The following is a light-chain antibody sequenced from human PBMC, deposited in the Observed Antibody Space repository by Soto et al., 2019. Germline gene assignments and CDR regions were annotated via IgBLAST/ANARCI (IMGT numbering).Light chain of an antibody. J-gene: IGKJ3*01. CDR2: DAS. CDR3: QQYNGPFT. CDR1: QSISSW. Sequence: DIQMTQSPSTRSASVGDRVTITCRASQSISSWLAWYQKKPGKAPKLLIYDASSLESGVPSRFSGSGSGTEFTLTISSLQPDDFATYYCQQYNGPFTFGPGTKVDIK. V-gene: IGKV1-5*01.